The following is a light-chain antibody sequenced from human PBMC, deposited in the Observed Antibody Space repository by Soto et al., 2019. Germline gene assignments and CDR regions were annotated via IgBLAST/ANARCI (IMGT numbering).Light chain of an antibody. J-gene: IGKJ1*01. Sequence: EIVMTQSPATLSVSPGDRATLSCRASQSVSSNLAWYQQKPGQAPRLLIYGASSRATGIPDRFSGSGSGTEFPLTITSLQSEHLAIYYCQQYYNWRTFGQGTKVDI. V-gene: IGKV3D-15*01. CDR1: QSVSSN. CDR3: QQYYNWRT. CDR2: GAS.